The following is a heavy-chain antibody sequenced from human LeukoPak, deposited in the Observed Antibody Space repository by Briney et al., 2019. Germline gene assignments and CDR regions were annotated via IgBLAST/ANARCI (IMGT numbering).Heavy chain of an antibody. CDR2: IRSKAYGGTT. J-gene: IGHJ4*02. D-gene: IGHD3-10*01. CDR3: TKAPRRFYGSGSSYYFDY. V-gene: IGHV3-49*03. Sequence: GGSLRLSCTASGFTFGDYAMSWFRQAPGKGLEWVGFIRSKAYGGTTEYAASVKGRFTISRDDSKSIAYLQMNSLKTEDTAVYYCTKAPRRFYGSGSSYYFDYWGQGTLVTVSS. CDR1: GFTFGDYA.